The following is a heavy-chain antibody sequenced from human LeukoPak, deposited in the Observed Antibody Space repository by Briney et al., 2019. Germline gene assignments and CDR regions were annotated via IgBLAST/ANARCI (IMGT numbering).Heavy chain of an antibody. V-gene: IGHV4-59*01. CDR3: ARDKRHSYGRYFDH. CDR1: GDSISTYH. CDR2: MQSTGSS. D-gene: IGHD3-16*01. Sequence: SETLSLTCSVSGDSISTYHWNWIRKPPGKGLEWIGYMQSTGSSKYNPSLKSRVNIFVDTSKNQAALILTSVTAADTAVYCCARDKRHSYGRYFDHWGQGALVTVSS. J-gene: IGHJ4*02.